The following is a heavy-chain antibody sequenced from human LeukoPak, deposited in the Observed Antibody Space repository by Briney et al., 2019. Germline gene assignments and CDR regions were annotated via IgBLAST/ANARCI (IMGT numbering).Heavy chain of an antibody. J-gene: IGHJ4*02. D-gene: IGHD3-10*01. Sequence: QPGRSLRLSCAASGFTFSSYAMHWVRQAPGKGLEWVAIISYDGNNEYYADSVRGRFTISRDNSKNTIYLQMNSLRAEDTAVYYCASIFYGSGSYYKGFGPDYGGQGTLVTVSS. CDR3: ASIFYGSGSYYKGFGPDY. CDR2: ISYDGNNE. CDR1: GFTFSSYA. V-gene: IGHV3-30-3*01.